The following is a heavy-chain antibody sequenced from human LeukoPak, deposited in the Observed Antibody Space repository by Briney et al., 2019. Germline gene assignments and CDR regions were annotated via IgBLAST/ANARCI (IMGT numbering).Heavy chain of an antibody. D-gene: IGHD2-2*01. Sequence: PSETLSLTCAVSGGSLSASYCTWVRQSPGEGLEWIGEINHSGRTNYNPSLQSRVTISLDTTRSQFSLILRSVTAADTAVYYCARDPCSSINCPLRFWGQGTLVTVSS. CDR3: ARDPCSSINCPLRF. V-gene: IGHV4-34*01. CDR2: INHSGRT. J-gene: IGHJ4*02. CDR1: GGSLSASY.